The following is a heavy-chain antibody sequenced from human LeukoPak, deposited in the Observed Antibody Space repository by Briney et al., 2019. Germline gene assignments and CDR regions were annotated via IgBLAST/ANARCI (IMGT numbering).Heavy chain of an antibody. Sequence: TSETLSLTCTVSGGSISSNYWSWIRQSPGKGLVWIGYIYYRGSTDYNPSLKSRVTISVDTSKNRFSLKLSSVTAADTAVYYCARQNYDEVNYYYYGLDVWGQGTTVTVSS. V-gene: IGHV4-59*08. CDR2: IYYRGST. CDR1: GGSISSNY. J-gene: IGHJ6*02. CDR3: ARQNYDEVNYYYYGLDV. D-gene: IGHD3-3*01.